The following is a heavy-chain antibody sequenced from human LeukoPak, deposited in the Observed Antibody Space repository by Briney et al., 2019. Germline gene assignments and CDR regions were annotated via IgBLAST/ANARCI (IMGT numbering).Heavy chain of an antibody. J-gene: IGHJ6*02. CDR2: ISGHGAST. V-gene: IGHV3-23*01. D-gene: IGHD3-10*01. CDR1: GFTFSSYA. Sequence: PGGSLRLSCAASGFTFSSYAMSWVRQAPGKGLEWVSVISGHGASTYYADSVKGRFTISRDNSKNTLCLQMNSLRADDTAVYYCAREVEIGDYYYGMDVWGQGTTVTVSS. CDR3: AREVEIGDYYYGMDV.